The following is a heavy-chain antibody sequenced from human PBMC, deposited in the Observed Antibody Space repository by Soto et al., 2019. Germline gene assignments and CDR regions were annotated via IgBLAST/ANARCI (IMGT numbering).Heavy chain of an antibody. Sequence: SETLSLTCTVSGGSISSYYWSWIRQPPGKGLEWIGYIYYSGSTNYNPSLKSRVTISVDTSKNQFSLKLSSVTAADTAVYYCARTEYYFDYWGQGTLVTVSS. CDR2: IYYSGST. CDR3: ARTEYYFDY. J-gene: IGHJ4*02. V-gene: IGHV4-59*01. CDR1: GGSISSYY.